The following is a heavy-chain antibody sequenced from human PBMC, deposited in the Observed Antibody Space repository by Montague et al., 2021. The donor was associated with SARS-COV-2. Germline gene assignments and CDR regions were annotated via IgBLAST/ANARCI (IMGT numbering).Heavy chain of an antibody. J-gene: IGHJ5*02. CDR1: GGSISSYY. CDR2: IFHSGIT. V-gene: IGHV4-59*13. D-gene: IGHD1-20*01. CDR3: ARTEYNWDDCFDP. Sequence: SETLSLTCSVSGGSISSYYWSWIRQPPGKGLEWIGYIFHSGITDYNPSLKSRVTISVDMSKNQFSLQLNSVTAADSAVYYCARTEYNWDDCFDPWGQGTLVTVSS.